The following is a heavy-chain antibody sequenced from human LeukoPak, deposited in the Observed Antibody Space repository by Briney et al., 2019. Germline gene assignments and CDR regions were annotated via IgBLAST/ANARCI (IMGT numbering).Heavy chain of an antibody. J-gene: IGHJ4*02. Sequence: PGGSLRLSCAASGFTFSDYYVSWIRQAPGKGLEWVPYISSSGSTIYYADSVKGRFTISRDNAKNSLYLQMNSLRAEDTAVYYCARDRSRHYYGSGSYGTGSDYWGQGTLVTVSS. CDR3: ARDRSRHYYGSGSYGTGSDY. CDR2: ISSSGSTI. CDR1: GFTFSDYY. D-gene: IGHD3-10*01. V-gene: IGHV3-11*04.